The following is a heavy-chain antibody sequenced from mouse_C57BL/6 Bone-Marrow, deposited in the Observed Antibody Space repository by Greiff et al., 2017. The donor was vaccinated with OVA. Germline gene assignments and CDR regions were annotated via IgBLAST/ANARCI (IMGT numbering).Heavy chain of an antibody. Sequence: LVESGAELARPGASVKMSCKASGYTFTSYTMHWVKQRPGQGLEWIGYINPSSGYTKYNQKFKDKATLTADKSSSTAYMQLSSLTSEDSAVYYCARSPYGYGDYWGQGTSVTVSS. CDR1: GYTFTSYT. V-gene: IGHV1-4*01. CDR3: ARSPYGYGDY. J-gene: IGHJ4*01. CDR2: INPSSGYT. D-gene: IGHD2-2*01.